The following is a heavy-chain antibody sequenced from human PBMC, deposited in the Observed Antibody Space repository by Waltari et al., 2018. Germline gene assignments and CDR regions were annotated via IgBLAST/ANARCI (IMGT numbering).Heavy chain of an antibody. Sequence: QVQLVQSGAEVKKPGASMKVSCKASGYTFNDFYIHWVRLTPGQGLEWMGWISPFRGGTSFAQSFQGRVTMTRDTAISTIYLELSSLRSDDTAIYYCARDAGGIAAADTSHFDSWGQGTLVTVSS. CDR1: GYTFNDFY. CDR3: ARDAGGIAAADTSHFDS. V-gene: IGHV1-2*02. J-gene: IGHJ4*02. CDR2: ISPFRGGT. D-gene: IGHD6-13*01.